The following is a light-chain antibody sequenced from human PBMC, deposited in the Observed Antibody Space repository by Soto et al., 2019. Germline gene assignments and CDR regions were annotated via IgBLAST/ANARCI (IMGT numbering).Light chain of an antibody. Sequence: QSALTQPASVSGSPGQSITISCTGTSSDVGGYIYVSWYQQHPGKAPKLIIYNVSNRPSGVSNRFSASKSGNTASLTISGLQAEDEADYYCSSYRTSGTWVFGGGTKLTVL. CDR3: SSYRTSGTWV. J-gene: IGLJ3*02. CDR2: NVS. V-gene: IGLV2-14*01. CDR1: SSDVGGYIY.